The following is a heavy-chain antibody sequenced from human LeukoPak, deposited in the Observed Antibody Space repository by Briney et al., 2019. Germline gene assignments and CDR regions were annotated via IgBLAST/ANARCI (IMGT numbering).Heavy chain of an antibody. V-gene: IGHV3-15*01. Sequence: RGSRRLSCAGSGFNFQYAWMTWVRQAPGKGPEWVGRIKSKRDGETADYTTLVKSRFSISRDDSKNTVYLQMNSLRTEDTAVYYCTSLVGSPTYWGQGTVVAVSS. J-gene: IGHJ4*02. CDR2: IKSKRDGETA. D-gene: IGHD2-15*01. CDR3: TSLVGSPTY. CDR1: GFNFQYAW.